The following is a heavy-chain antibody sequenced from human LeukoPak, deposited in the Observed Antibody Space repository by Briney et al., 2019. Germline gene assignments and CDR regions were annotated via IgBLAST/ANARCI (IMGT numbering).Heavy chain of an antibody. CDR3: VNVELGNGYFDY. CDR2: IRYDGSNK. Sequence: GGSLRLSCAASGFTFSSYGMHWVRQAPGKGLEWVAFIRYDGSNKYYADSVKGRFTISRDNSKNTLYLQMNSLRAEDTAVYYCVNVELGNGYFDYWGQGPLVTVSS. J-gene: IGHJ4*02. D-gene: IGHD7-27*01. V-gene: IGHV3-30*02. CDR1: GFTFSSYG.